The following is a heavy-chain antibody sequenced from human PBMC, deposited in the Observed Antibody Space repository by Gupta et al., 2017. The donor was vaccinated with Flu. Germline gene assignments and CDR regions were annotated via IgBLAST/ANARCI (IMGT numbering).Heavy chain of an antibody. CDR3: ARVSYCITTSCFQPVDF. V-gene: IGHV1-2*06. Sequence: YIHWVRQAPGQGLEWMGRINPNSGGTKYAQNFQGRVTMTRDTSINTAYMELSRLKSDDTAVYYCARVSYCITTSCFQPVDFWGQGSRVTVSS. D-gene: IGHD2-2*01. J-gene: IGHJ4*02. CDR1: Y. CDR2: INPNSGGT.